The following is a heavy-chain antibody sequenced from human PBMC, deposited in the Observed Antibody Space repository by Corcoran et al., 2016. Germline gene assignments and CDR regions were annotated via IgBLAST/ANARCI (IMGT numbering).Heavy chain of an antibody. CDR1: GYTFTGYY. V-gene: IGHV1-2*04. J-gene: IGHJ6*02. CDR3: ARGGTTGYCSGGSCYSDYYYGMDV. CDR2: INPNSGGT. Sequence: QVQLVQSGAEVKKPGASVKVSCKASGYTFTGYYMHWVRQAPGQGLEWMGWINPNSGGTNYAQKFQGWVTMTRDTSISTASMELSRLRSDDTAVYYCARGGTTGYCSGGSCYSDYYYGMDVWGQGTTVTVSS. D-gene: IGHD2-15*01.